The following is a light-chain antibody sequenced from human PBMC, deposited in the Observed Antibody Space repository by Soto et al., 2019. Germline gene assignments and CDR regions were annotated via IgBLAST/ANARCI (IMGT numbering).Light chain of an antibody. CDR1: PDISNY. V-gene: IGKV1-33*01. Sequence: IQTSPSPSSLSASVGERVTINCQASPDISNYLNWYQQKPGKPPKLLFYDSANLETGVPLTFSGISSGPYFTFSRSSLLAEYIARYDCQQYDNPPFTFGPSAKEDIK. CDR2: DSA. CDR3: QQYDNPPFT. J-gene: IGKJ3*01.